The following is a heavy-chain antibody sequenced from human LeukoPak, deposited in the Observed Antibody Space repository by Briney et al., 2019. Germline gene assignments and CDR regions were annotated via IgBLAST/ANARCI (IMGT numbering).Heavy chain of an antibody. V-gene: IGHV4-38-2*02. CDR3: AGHTLTGYYLSFDY. J-gene: IGHJ4*02. Sequence: PSETLSLTCTVSGYSISSGYYWGWIRQPPGKGLEWIGSIYHSGSTNYNPSLKSRVTISVDTSKNQFSLKLSSVTAADTAVYYCAGHTLTGYYLSFDYWGQGTLVTVSS. CDR1: GYSISSGYY. CDR2: IYHSGST. D-gene: IGHD3-9*01.